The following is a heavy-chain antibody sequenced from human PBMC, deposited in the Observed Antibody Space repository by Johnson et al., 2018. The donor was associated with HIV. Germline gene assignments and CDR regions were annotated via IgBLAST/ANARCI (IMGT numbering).Heavy chain of an antibody. CDR2: IPFAGSNK. CDR1: GLTFSSYG. J-gene: IGHJ3*01. V-gene: IGHV3-30*19. D-gene: IGHD2-2*01. Sequence: QVQLVESGGGVVQPGRSLRLPCAASGLTFSSYGMHWVRQAPGKGLEWVAVIPFAGSNKYYAGSVKGRFTISRDNSKNTLCLQMNRLRAEDTAVVYCAREAIVPAMRACIFWGQGTMVTVNS. CDR3: AREAIVPAMRACIF.